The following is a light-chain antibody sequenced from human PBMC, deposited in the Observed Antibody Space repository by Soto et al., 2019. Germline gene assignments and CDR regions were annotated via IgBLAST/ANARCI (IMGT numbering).Light chain of an antibody. CDR2: SNN. CDR1: SSNIGSNT. CDR3: AAWDDSLIGSNWV. V-gene: IGLV1-44*01. J-gene: IGLJ3*02. Sequence: QSVLTQPPSASVTPGQRVTISCSGSSSNIGSNTVNWYQQLPGTAPKLLIYSNNQRPSGVPDRFSGSKSGTSASLAISGLQSEDEADYYCAAWDDSLIGSNWVFGGGTKVTVL.